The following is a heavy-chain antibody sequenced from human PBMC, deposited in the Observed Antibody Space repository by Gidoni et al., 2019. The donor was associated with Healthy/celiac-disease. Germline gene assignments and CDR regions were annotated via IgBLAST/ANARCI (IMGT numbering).Heavy chain of an antibody. CDR1: GFTFSSYA. D-gene: IGHD6-19*01. CDR2: ISYDGSNK. V-gene: IGHV3-30-3*01. J-gene: IGHJ4*02. Sequence: QVQLVESGGGVVQPGRSLRLSCAASGFTFSSYAMHWVRQATGKGLEWVAVISYDGSNKYYADSVKGRFTISRDNSKNTLYLQMNSLRAEDTAVYYCARENVYSGWYLYLDYWGQGTLVTVSS. CDR3: ARENVYSGWYLYLDY.